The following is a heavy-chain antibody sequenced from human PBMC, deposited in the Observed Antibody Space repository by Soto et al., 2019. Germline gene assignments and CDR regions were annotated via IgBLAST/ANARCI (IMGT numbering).Heavy chain of an antibody. CDR3: AKDQGRGYSGYDYGYYYYYGMDV. CDR1: GFTFSSYG. CDR2: ISYDGSNK. Sequence: LRLSCAASGFTFSSYGMHWVRQAPGKGLEWVAVISYDGSNKYYADSVKGRFTISRDNSKNTLYLQMNSLRAEDTAVYYCAKDQGRGYSGYDYGYYYYYGMDVWGQGTTVTVSS. J-gene: IGHJ6*02. D-gene: IGHD5-12*01. V-gene: IGHV3-30*18.